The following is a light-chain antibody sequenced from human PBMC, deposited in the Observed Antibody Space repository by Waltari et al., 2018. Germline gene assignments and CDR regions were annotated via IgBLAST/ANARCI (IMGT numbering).Light chain of an antibody. CDR2: AVS. Sequence: DIQMTQSPSSVSASVGDRVTITCRASQDISSWLAWYQQKPGQAPRLLIYAVSILHSGVPFRFSGSGSGTDFTLTITSLQPEDFAIYYCQQGDGFHPITFGQGTRLE. CDR3: QQGDGFHPIT. CDR1: QDISSW. V-gene: IGKV1-12*01. J-gene: IGKJ5*01.